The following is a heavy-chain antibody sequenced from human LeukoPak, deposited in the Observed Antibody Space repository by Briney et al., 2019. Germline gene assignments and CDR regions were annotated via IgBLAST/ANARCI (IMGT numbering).Heavy chain of an antibody. CDR3: AREDIVATMMTRFDP. CDR2: IIPIFGTA. D-gene: IGHD5-12*01. Sequence: SVKVSCKASGGTFSSYAISWVRQAPGQGLEWMGRIIPIFGTANYAQKFQGRVTITTDESTSTAYMELSSLRSEDTAVYYCAREDIVATMMTRFDPWGQGTLVTVSS. V-gene: IGHV1-69*05. J-gene: IGHJ5*02. CDR1: GGTFSSYA.